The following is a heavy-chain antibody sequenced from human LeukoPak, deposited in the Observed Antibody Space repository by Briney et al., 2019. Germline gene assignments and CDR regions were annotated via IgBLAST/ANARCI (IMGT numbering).Heavy chain of an antibody. CDR2: IYYSGST. CDR3: ARVSVRRQWLATTDAFDI. CDR1: GGSISTYY. V-gene: IGHV4-59*01. D-gene: IGHD6-19*01. Sequence: KPSETLSLTCTVSGGSISTYYWSWIRQPPGKGLEWIGYIYYSGSTNYNPSLKSRVAISVDTSKNQFSLKLISVTAEDTAVYYCARVSVRRQWLATTDAFDIWGQGTMVTVSS. J-gene: IGHJ3*02.